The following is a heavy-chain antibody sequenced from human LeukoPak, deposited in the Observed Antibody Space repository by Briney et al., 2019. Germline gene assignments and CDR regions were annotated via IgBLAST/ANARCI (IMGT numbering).Heavy chain of an antibody. CDR3: AKYRGFGDSYDS. Sequence: GGSLRLSCAASGFTFSSYAMSWVRQAPGKGLEWVSSIGGSGGSTYYADSVKGRSTISRDTSKNTLYLQMNSLRAEDTAVYYCAKYRGFGDSYDSWGQGALVTVSS. D-gene: IGHD3-10*01. CDR2: IGGSGGST. CDR1: GFTFSSYA. J-gene: IGHJ4*02. V-gene: IGHV3-23*01.